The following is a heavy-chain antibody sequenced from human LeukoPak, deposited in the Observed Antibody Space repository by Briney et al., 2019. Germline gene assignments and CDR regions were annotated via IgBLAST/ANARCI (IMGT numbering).Heavy chain of an antibody. D-gene: IGHD3-16*01. V-gene: IGHV4-61*02. CDR3: ASQGDTIFEI. CDR1: GGSISSGSYY. CDR2: IYTSGST. J-gene: IGHJ3*02. Sequence: PSETLSLTCTVSGGSISSGSYYWSWIRQPAGKGLEWIGRIYTSGSTNYNPSLKSRVTISVDTSKNQFSLKLSSVTAADTAVYYCASQGDTIFEIWGQGTMVTVSS.